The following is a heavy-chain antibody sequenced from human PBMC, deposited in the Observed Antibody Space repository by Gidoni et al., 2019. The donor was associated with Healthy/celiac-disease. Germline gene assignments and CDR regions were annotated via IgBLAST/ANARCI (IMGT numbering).Heavy chain of an antibody. D-gene: IGHD3-22*01. CDR2: IIPIFGTA. V-gene: IGHV1-69*01. Sequence: QVQLVQSGAEVKKPGSSVKVSCKASGGTFSSDAISWVRQATGQGLEWMGGIIPIFGTANYAQKFQGRVTITADESTSTAYRELSSLRSEDTAVYYCARDKVDSGYRYYFDYWGQGTLVTVSS. CDR3: ARDKVDSGYRYYFDY. J-gene: IGHJ4*02. CDR1: GGTFSSDA.